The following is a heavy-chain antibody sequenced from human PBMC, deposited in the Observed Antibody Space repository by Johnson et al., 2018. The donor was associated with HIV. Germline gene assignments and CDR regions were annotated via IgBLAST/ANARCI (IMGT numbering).Heavy chain of an antibody. D-gene: IGHD3-10*01. CDR1: GFTFDDYG. V-gene: IGHV3-20*04. Sequence: VQLVESGGAVVRPGVSLRLSCTASGFTFDDYGMNWVRQVPGQGLEWVSGINWNGVSPRYADSVKGRFTISRDNSKNTLYLQMNSLRVEDTAVYYCASSYSESDAFTIWGQGTMVTVSS. J-gene: IGHJ3*02. CDR3: ASSYSESDAFTI. CDR2: INWNGVSP.